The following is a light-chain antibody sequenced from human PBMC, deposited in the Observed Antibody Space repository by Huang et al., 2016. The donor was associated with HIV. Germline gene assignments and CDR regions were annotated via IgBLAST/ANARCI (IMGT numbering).Light chain of an antibody. CDR1: QDINKY. CDR2: DAA. J-gene: IGKJ4*01. V-gene: IGKV1-33*01. Sequence: DIQMTQSQSSLSASVGDRVTITCQASQDINKYLAWYHQKPGKAPKLLIYDAAKLETGVPSRFSGSGYGTTFTFTISSLQPEDIATYYCQQYHALPVTFGGGTKVEIK. CDR3: QQYHALPVT.